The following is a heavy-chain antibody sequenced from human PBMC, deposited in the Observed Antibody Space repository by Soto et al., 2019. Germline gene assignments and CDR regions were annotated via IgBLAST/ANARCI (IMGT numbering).Heavy chain of an antibody. CDR3: ARAPPGRNGNNRFDF. CDR1: GYSFSGYW. Sequence: GESLKISCKGSGYSFSGYWIGWVRQMPGKGLEWMGIIWPGDSDTRYSPSFQGQVTISADKSITTAYLQWSSLKASDTAIYYCARAPPGRNGNNRFDFWGQGALVTVSS. CDR2: IWPGDSDT. J-gene: IGHJ4*02. V-gene: IGHV5-51*01. D-gene: IGHD2-15*01.